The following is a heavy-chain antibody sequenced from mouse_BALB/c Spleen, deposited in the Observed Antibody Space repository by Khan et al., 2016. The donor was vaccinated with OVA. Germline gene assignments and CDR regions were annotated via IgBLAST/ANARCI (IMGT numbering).Heavy chain of an antibody. D-gene: IGHD2-3*01. CDR3: AREGYSPWCAY. CDR2: IDPENGNT. J-gene: IGHJ3*01. V-gene: IGHV14-1*02. Sequence: VQLQQSGAELVRPGALVNLSCKASGFNIKDYYMHWVKQRPDKGLEWIGWIDPENGNTIYDPKFQGKASITSTTSPNNAYLQLSSLTSDDTAVYYCAREGYSPWCAYWGQGTLVTVSA. CDR1: GFNIKDYY.